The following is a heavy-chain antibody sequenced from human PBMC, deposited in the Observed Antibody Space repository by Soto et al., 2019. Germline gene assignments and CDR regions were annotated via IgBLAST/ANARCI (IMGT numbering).Heavy chain of an antibody. CDR2: ISAYNGNT. Sequence: QVQLVQSGGGVKKPGASVKVSCKTSGYSFTTYGISWARQAPGQGLEWMGWISAYNGNTSFAQKLQGRVTMTPDTSTSTAYMELRSLRSADTAVYYWAREGPAPYYYYGMDGRSQGRTGTVSS. CDR1: GYSFTTYG. J-gene: IGHJ6*02. V-gene: IGHV1-18*01. CDR3: AREGPAPYYYYGMDG.